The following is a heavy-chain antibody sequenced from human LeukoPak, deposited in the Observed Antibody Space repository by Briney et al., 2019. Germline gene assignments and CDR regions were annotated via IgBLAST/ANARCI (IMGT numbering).Heavy chain of an antibody. J-gene: IGHJ3*02. Sequence: GASVRVSCKASGYTFTNYYMHWVRQAPGQGLEWMGIINPSGGSTRYAQKFQGRVTMTRDTSTSTVYMELSSLRSEDTAVYYCARDEGPQWGDAFDIWGQGTMVTVSS. CDR2: INPSGGST. CDR3: ARDEGPQWGDAFDI. V-gene: IGHV1-46*01. CDR1: GYTFTNYY. D-gene: IGHD1-26*01.